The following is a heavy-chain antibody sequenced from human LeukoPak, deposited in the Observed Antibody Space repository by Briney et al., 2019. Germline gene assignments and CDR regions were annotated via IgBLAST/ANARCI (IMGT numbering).Heavy chain of an antibody. J-gene: IGHJ4*02. D-gene: IGHD5-18*01. CDR1: RFTFCDYS. CDR3: ARPQYSYGDQRKSPFDY. Sequence: GGSLRLSCAGSRFTFCDYSLHWVRQAPGKGLEWVALISYDGDNRYYADSVKGRFSISRDNAKNSLYLQMNSLRAEDTAVYYCARPQYSYGDQRKSPFDYWGQGTLVTVSS. V-gene: IGHV3-30-3*01. CDR2: ISYDGDNR.